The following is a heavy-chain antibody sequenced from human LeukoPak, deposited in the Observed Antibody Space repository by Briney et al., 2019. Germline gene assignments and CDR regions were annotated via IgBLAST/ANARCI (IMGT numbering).Heavy chain of an antibody. CDR2: IYYSGST. CDR1: GGSISSYY. J-gene: IGHJ4*02. D-gene: IGHD1-26*01. V-gene: IGHV4-59*01. Sequence: SQTLSLTCTVSGGSISSYYWSWIRQPPGKGLEWIGYIYYSGSTNYNPSLKSRVTISVDTSKNQFSLKLSSVTAADTAVYYCAREGRYSGSYYVDYWGQGTLVTVSS. CDR3: AREGRYSGSYYVDY.